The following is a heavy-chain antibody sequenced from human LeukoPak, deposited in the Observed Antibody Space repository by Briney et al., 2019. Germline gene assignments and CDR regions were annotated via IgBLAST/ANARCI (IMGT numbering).Heavy chain of an antibody. CDR3: AKNPYSLRWSYCFDY. D-gene: IGHD4-23*01. V-gene: IGHV3-48*04. CDR1: GFTFSSYA. Sequence: GGSLRLSCAASGFTFSSYAMAWVRQAPGKGLEWASYIGSSTSTIYYADSVKGRFTISRDNAKNSLYLQMNSLRAEDTAVYYCAKNPYSLRWSYCFDYWGQGTLVTVSS. CDR2: IGSSTSTI. J-gene: IGHJ4*02.